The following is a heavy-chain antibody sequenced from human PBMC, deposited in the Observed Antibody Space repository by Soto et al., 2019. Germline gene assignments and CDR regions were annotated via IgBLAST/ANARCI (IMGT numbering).Heavy chain of an antibody. V-gene: IGHV1-2*02. D-gene: IGHD3-22*01. Sequence: ASVKVSCKASGGTFSSYAISWVRQAPGQGLEWMGGINPNSGGTNYAQKFQGRVTMTRDTSISTAYMELSRLRSDDTAVYYCARGTYYYDSSAKGYFDYWGQGTLVTVSS. CDR2: INPNSGGT. CDR1: GGTFSSYA. J-gene: IGHJ4*02. CDR3: ARGTYYYDSSAKGYFDY.